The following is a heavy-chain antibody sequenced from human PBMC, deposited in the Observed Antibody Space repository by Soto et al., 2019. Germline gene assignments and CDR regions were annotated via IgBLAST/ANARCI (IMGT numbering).Heavy chain of an antibody. CDR3: ARDPGDYVTYYFDY. V-gene: IGHV1-69*04. Sequence: GASVKVSCKASGGTFSSYTISWVRQAPGQGLEWMGRIIPILGIANYAQKFQGRVTITADKSTSTAYMELSSLRSEDTAVYYCARDPGDYVTYYFDYWGQGTLVTVSS. J-gene: IGHJ4*02. CDR1: GGTFSSYT. D-gene: IGHD4-17*01. CDR2: IIPILGIA.